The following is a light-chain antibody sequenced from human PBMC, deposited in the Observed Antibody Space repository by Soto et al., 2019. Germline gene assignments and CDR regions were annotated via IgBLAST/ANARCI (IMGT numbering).Light chain of an antibody. CDR3: QQFSSYPLT. V-gene: IGKV3-20*01. J-gene: IGKJ4*01. CDR1: HSVPTNY. CDR2: GAS. Sequence: IVLAQSPGTLSLSPGERATLSCRASHSVPTNYLAWYQQKPGQSPRLLIYGASNRATGIPDRFSGSGSGTDFTLTISRLEPEDFAVYYCQQFSSYPLTFGGGTKVDIK.